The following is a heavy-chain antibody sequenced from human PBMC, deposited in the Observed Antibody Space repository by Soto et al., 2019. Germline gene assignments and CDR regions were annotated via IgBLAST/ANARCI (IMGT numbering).Heavy chain of an antibody. D-gene: IGHD3-22*01. CDR2: ISGSGGST. V-gene: IGHV3-23*01. CDR3: AKDLHYYDSSGYYHDAFDI. Sequence: EVQLLESGGGLVQPGGSLRLSCAASGFTFSSYAMSWVRQAPGKGLEWVSGISGSGGSTYYADSVKGRFTISRDNSKNTLYLQMNSLRAEDTAVYYCAKDLHYYDSSGYYHDAFDIWGQGTMVTVSS. J-gene: IGHJ3*02. CDR1: GFTFSSYA.